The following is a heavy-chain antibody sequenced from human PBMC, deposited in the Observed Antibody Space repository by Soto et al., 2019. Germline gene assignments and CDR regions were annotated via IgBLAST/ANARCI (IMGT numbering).Heavy chain of an antibody. J-gene: IGHJ4*02. CDR1: GFTFDSYG. CDR2: IWYDGSNK. CDR3: ARGNGYAPRGFDY. D-gene: IGHD3-10*01. Sequence: GGSLRLSCAASGFTFDSYGMHWVRQAPGKGLEWVALIWYDGSNKHYEDSVKGRFTISRDNSKNTVHLQMNSLRAEDTAVYYCARGNGYAPRGFDYWGQGTLVTVSS. V-gene: IGHV3-33*01.